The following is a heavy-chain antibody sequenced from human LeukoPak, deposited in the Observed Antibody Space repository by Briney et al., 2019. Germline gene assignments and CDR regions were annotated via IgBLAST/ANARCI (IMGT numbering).Heavy chain of an antibody. CDR1: GDSISSGDYY. J-gene: IGHJ3*02. CDR3: ARGPYSYDSSGAFDI. D-gene: IGHD3-22*01. V-gene: IGHV4-61*02. CDR2: ISSSGGT. Sequence: SETLSLTCTVSGDSISSGDYYWSWIRQPAGKGLEWIGRISSSGGTNYNPSLKSRVTISVDTSKNQFSLKLSSVTAADTAVYFCARGPYSYDSSGAFDIWGRGTMVTVSS.